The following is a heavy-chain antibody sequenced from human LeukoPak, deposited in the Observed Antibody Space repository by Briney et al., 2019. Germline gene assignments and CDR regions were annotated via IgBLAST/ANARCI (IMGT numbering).Heavy chain of an antibody. CDR1: GVSISSHY. CDR2: IYYSGST. D-gene: IGHD1-7*01. V-gene: IGHV4-59*11. J-gene: IGHJ4*02. CDR3: ARDSTGTTPDY. Sequence: SGTLSLTCTVSGVSISSHYWSWIRQPPGKGLEWMGYIYYSGSTNYNPSLKSRVTISVDTSKNQFSLKLSSVTAADTAVYYCARDSTGTTPDYWGQGTLVTVSS.